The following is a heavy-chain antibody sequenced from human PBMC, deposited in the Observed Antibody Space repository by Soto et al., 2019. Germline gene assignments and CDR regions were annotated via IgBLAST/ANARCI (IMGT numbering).Heavy chain of an antibody. D-gene: IGHD6-19*01. V-gene: IGHV4-30-2*01. CDR2: ISHSGST. CDR3: ARGGLLPDY. Sequence: QLQLQESGSGLVKPSQTLSLTCAVSGGSISSGCYSWSWIRQPPGKGLEWIGYISHSGSTYYNPSLKSRVTISVDRSKNQFSLKLSSVTAADTAVYYCARGGLLPDYWGQGTLVTVSS. CDR1: GGSISSGCYS. J-gene: IGHJ4*02.